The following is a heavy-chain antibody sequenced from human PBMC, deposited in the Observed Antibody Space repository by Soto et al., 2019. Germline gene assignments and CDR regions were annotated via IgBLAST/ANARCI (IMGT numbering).Heavy chain of an antibody. CDR3: ATWHLQEHAYDI. J-gene: IGHJ3*02. CDR2: LYDLDGT. CDR1: GFTVSGKKY. V-gene: IGHV3-53*01. Sequence: PGGSLRLSCAAFGFTVSGKKYVAWVRQAPGKGLEWVSALYDLDGTYYADSAKGRFTTSSDSSRTTVYLQMNSPRPDDTAVYSCATWHLQEHAYDIWGQGTMVTVSS. D-gene: IGHD1-1*01.